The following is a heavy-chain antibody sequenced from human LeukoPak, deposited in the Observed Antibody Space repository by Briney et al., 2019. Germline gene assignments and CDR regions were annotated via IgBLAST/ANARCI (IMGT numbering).Heavy chain of an antibody. J-gene: IGHJ4*02. CDR1: GFTFGDYA. CDR3: TRDSRWLRGY. CDR2: IRSKAYGGTT. V-gene: IGHV3-49*04. D-gene: IGHD5-24*01. Sequence: GVLRLSCTASGFTFGDYAMSWVRQAPGKGLEWVGFIRSKAYGGTTEYAASVKGRFTISRDDSKSIAYLQMNSLKTEDTAVYYCTRDSRWLRGYWGQGTLVTVSS.